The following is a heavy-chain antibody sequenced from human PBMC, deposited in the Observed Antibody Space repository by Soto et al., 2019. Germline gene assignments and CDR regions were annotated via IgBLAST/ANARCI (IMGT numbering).Heavy chain of an antibody. CDR2: IYYSGST. V-gene: IGHV4-31*03. CDR3: ARKDSGYADYMDV. D-gene: IGHD5-12*01. J-gene: IGHJ6*03. Sequence: QVQLQESGPGLLKPSQTLSLTCTVSGGSISSGGYYWSWIRQHPGKGLEWIGYIYYSGSTYYNPSLKSRVTMSVDTSENQFSLRLSSVTAADTAVYYCARKDSGYADYMDVWGKGTTVTVSS. CDR1: GGSISSGGYY.